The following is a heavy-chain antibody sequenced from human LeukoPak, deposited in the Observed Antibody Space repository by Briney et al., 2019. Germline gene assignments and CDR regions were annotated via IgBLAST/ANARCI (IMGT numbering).Heavy chain of an antibody. V-gene: IGHV3-21*01. CDR3: ARVKRAGYSSSWYVPGVAWFDP. Sequence: GGSLRLSCAASGFTFSSYSMNWVRQAPGKGLEWVSSISSSSSYIYYADSVKGRFTISRDNAKTSLYLQMNSLRAEDTAVYYCARVKRAGYSSSWYVPGVAWFDPWGQGTLVTVSS. CDR1: GFTFSSYS. J-gene: IGHJ5*02. CDR2: ISSSSSYI. D-gene: IGHD6-13*01.